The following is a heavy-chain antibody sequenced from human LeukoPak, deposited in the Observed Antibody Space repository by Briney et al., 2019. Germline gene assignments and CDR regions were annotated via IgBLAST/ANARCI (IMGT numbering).Heavy chain of an antibody. J-gene: IGHJ4*02. D-gene: IGHD6-13*01. CDR1: GGSFSGYY. V-gene: IGHV4-34*01. CDR3: ARQWVGSWYLHPFDY. CDR2: INHSGST. Sequence: EPSETLSLTCAVYGGSFSGYYWSWIRQPPGKGLEWIGEINHSGSTNYNPSLKSRVTISVDTSKNQFSLKLSSVTAADTAVYYCARQWVGSWYLHPFDYWGQGTLVTVSS.